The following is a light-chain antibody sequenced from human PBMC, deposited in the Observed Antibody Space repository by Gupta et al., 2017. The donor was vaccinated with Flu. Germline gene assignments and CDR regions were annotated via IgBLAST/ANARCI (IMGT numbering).Light chain of an antibody. V-gene: IGKV2-30*01. Sequence: DVVLTKSPLALPVTLGQPASMSCRSTQRLVYSDGNTDLNWFQQMSGQSPRRLIYMVSNREAGVPDRFSGSGFGSNFTFKISRGEGQDVLVYYCRQPTNWPPVTFGQGTKVEIK. CDR3: RQPTNWPPVT. CDR1: QRLVYSDGNTD. CDR2: MVS. J-gene: IGKJ1*01.